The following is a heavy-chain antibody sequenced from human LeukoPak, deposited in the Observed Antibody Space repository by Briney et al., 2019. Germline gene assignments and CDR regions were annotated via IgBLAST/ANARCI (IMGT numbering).Heavy chain of an antibody. D-gene: IGHD5-12*01. V-gene: IGHV1-69*13. CDR2: ITPIFGTA. CDR3: ARGYSGHYYFDY. CDR1: GGTFSSYA. J-gene: IGHJ4*02. Sequence: SVKVSCKASGGTFSSYAISWVRQAPGQGLEWMGGITPIFGTANYAQKFQGRVTTTADESTSTAYMELSSLRSEDTAVYYCARGYSGHYYFDYWGQGTLVTVSS.